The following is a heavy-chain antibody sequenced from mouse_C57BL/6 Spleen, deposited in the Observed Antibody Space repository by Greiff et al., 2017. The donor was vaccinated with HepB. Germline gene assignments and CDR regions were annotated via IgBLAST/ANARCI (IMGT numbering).Heavy chain of an antibody. J-gene: IGHJ4*01. CDR2: ISSGSSTI. D-gene: IGHD1-1*01. CDR1: GFTFSDYG. V-gene: IGHV5-17*01. Sequence: EVQLVESGGGLVKPGGSLKLSCAASGFTFSDYGMHWVRQAPEKGLEWVAYISSGSSTIYYADTVKGRFTISRDNAKNTLFRQMTSLRSEDTAMYYCARGYYGSRYYDAMDYWGQGTSVTVSS. CDR3: ARGYYGSRYYDAMDY.